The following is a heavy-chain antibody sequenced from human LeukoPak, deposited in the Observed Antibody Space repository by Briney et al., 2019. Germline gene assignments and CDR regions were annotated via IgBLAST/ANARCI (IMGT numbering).Heavy chain of an antibody. CDR1: GGSFSDYY. J-gene: IGHJ2*01. CDR3: ASSSGSPRYFDL. Sequence: SETLSLTCAVYGGSFSDYYWSWIRQPAGKGLEWIGRIYTSGSANYNPSLKSRVTISVDTSKNQFSLKLSSVTAADTAVYYCASSSGSPRYFDLWGRGTLVTVSS. V-gene: IGHV4-59*10. CDR2: IYTSGSA. D-gene: IGHD3-3*01.